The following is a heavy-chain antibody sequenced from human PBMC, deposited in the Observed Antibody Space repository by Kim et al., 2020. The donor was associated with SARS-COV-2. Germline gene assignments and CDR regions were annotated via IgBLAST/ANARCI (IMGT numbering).Heavy chain of an antibody. D-gene: IGHD4-17*01. V-gene: IGHV3-9*01. CDR3: AKDISGGITVTTFDY. Sequence: DSVKGRFTISRDNAKTSLYLQMNSLRAEDTALYYCAKDISGGITVTTFDYWGQGTLVTVSS. J-gene: IGHJ4*02.